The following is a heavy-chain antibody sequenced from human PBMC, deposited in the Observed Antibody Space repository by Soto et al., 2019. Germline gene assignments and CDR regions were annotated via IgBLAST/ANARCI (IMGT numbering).Heavy chain of an antibody. CDR2: ISDDGSSK. D-gene: IGHD4-17*01. Sequence: QVLLVESGGGVVQPGRSLRISCAVSGFTFSSFGMHWVRQAPGKGLEWVAVISDDGSSKHYADSLKGRFTISRDNSNNTLYLLMDSLGPEDPAVYYCAKGRWGDFGDLNLPGYWGQGTLVTVSS. J-gene: IGHJ4*02. CDR3: AKGRWGDFGDLNLPGY. CDR1: GFTFSSFG. V-gene: IGHV3-30*18.